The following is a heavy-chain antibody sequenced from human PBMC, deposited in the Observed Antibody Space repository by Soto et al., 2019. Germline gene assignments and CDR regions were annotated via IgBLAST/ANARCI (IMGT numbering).Heavy chain of an antibody. CDR3: ARDRSGSYSRSDAFDV. Sequence: PGGSLRLSCAASGFIFSTYVMHWVRQAPGKGLEWVAAISKDGNSEHYTDSVKGRFTISRDNAKNSLFLEMNSLRVEDTAVYYCARDRSGSYSRSDAFDVWGHGTTVTVSS. D-gene: IGHD1-26*01. V-gene: IGHV3-30-3*01. CDR2: ISKDGNSE. J-gene: IGHJ6*02. CDR1: GFIFSTYV.